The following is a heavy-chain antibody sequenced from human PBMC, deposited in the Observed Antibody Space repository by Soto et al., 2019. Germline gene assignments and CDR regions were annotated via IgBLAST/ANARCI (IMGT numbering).Heavy chain of an antibody. D-gene: IGHD2-2*01. Sequence: EVQLLESGGGLVQPGGSLRLSCTASGFTFSTYAMSWVRQAPGTGLEWVSTISDSGSTYYADSVTGRFTISRDNSKNTLYLEMNSLRAEDTAVYYCAKDKGWRYCSRTSGLYSGAYWGQGTLVTVSS. CDR3: AKDKGWRYCSRTSGLYSGAY. V-gene: IGHV3-23*01. J-gene: IGHJ4*02. CDR1: GFTFSTYA. CDR2: ISDSGST.